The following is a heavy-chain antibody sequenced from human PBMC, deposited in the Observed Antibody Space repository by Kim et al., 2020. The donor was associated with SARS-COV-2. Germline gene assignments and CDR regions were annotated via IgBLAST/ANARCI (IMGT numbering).Heavy chain of an antibody. CDR3: ARERLATMIVVVIPYYYYGMYV. D-gene: IGHD3-22*01. CDR2: MNPNSGNT. CDR1: GYTFTSYD. Sequence: ASVKVSCKASGYTFTSYDINWVRQATGQGLEWMGWMNPNSGNTGYAQKFQGRVTMTRNTSISTAYMELSSLRSEDTAVYYCARERLATMIVVVIPYYYYGMYVWGEGT. V-gene: IGHV1-8*01. J-gene: IGHJ6*02.